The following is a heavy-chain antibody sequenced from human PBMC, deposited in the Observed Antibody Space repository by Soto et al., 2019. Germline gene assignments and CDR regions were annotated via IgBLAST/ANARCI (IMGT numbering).Heavy chain of an antibody. CDR3: AKPTVAGTPLTNYYYYGMDV. CDR2: ISGSGGST. Sequence: HPGGSLRLSCAASGFTFSSYAMSWVRQAPGKGLEWVSAISGSGGSTYYADSVKGRFTISRDNSKNTLYLQMNSLRAEDTAVYYCAKPTVAGTPLTNYYYYGMDVWGQGTTVTVSS. D-gene: IGHD6-19*01. V-gene: IGHV3-23*01. CDR1: GFTFSSYA. J-gene: IGHJ6*02.